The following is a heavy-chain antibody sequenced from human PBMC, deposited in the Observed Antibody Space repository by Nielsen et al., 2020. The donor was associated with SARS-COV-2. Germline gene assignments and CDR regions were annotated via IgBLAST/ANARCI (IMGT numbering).Heavy chain of an antibody. V-gene: IGHV1-3*01. D-gene: IGHD6-19*01. CDR3: ARRPDHYSGCYQY. J-gene: IGHJ4*02. CDR1: GYTFNNYA. CDR2: INAANGLT. Sequence: ASVKVSCKASGYTFNNYAVHWVRQAPGQRLEWMGWINAANGLTKYSQKFQGRVTFTWDTSASTAYMELSGLTSEDTAVYYCARRPDHYSGCYQYWGQGSLLTVSS.